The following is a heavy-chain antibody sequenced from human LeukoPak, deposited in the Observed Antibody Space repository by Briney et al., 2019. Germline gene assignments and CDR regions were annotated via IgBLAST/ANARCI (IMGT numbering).Heavy chain of an antibody. D-gene: IGHD6-25*01. CDR3: KRAAGYYYYMDV. V-gene: IGHV3-53*05. CDR2: TYSGGRT. CDR1: GFSVTNNY. J-gene: IGHJ6*03. Sequence: GGSLRLSCAASGFSVTNNYMSWVRQAPGKGLEWVSVTYSGGRTYYADSVKGRFTISRDNSKNTVYLQMNSLRAEDTAVYYCKRAAGYYYYMDVWGKGTTVTVSS.